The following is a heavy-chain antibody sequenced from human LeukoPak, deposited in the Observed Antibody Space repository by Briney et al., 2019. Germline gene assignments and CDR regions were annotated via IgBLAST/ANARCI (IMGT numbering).Heavy chain of an antibody. J-gene: IGHJ6*03. CDR3: SVGATYYYYYMDV. D-gene: IGHD1-26*01. CDR2: IIPIFGTA. Sequence: SVKVSCKASGYTFTSYGVSWVRQAPGQGLEWMGGIIPIFGTANYAQKFQGRVTITADKSTSTAYMELSSLRSEDTAVYYCSVGATYYYYYMDVWGKGTTVTVSS. V-gene: IGHV1-69*06. CDR1: GYTFTSYG.